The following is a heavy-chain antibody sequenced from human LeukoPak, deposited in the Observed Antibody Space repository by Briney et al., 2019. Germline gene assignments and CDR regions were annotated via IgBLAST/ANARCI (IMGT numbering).Heavy chain of an antibody. Sequence: PSETLSLTCTVSGGSISRSSYFWGWVRQPPGKGLEWIGSVYYSGINYYNPSLKSRVTISVDTSKNQFSLKLSSVTAADTAVYYCASEALWGMGFDYWGQGTLVTVSS. J-gene: IGHJ4*02. CDR1: GGSISRSSYF. CDR3: ASEALWGMGFDY. D-gene: IGHD2-8*01. CDR2: VYYSGIN. V-gene: IGHV4-39*07.